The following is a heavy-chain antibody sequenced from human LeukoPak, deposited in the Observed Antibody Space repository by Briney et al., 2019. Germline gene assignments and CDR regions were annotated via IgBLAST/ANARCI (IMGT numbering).Heavy chain of an antibody. D-gene: IGHD6-13*01. CDR1: GFTFSSYA. Sequence: GGSLRLSCAASGFTFSSYAMNWVRQAPGKGLEWVSSISSSGTYIYYADSVKGRFTISRDNAKNSLNLQLNSLRAEDTAVYYCARDRGSSTGLDYWGQGTLVTVSS. CDR2: ISSSGTYI. V-gene: IGHV3-21*01. CDR3: ARDRGSSTGLDY. J-gene: IGHJ4*02.